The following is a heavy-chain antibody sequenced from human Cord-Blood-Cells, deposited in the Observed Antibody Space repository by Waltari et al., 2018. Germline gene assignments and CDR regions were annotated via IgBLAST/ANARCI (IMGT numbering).Heavy chain of an antibody. CDR1: GGTFSSYA. CDR2: IIPILGTA. V-gene: IGHV1-69*01. D-gene: IGHD3-22*01. CDR3: ARRSNYYDSSGYYFDY. Sequence: QVQLVQSGAEVKKPGSSVKVSCKASGGTFSSYAISWVRQAPGQGLEWMGGIIPILGTANHAQKFQGRVTITADESTSTAYMELSSLRSEDTAVYYCARRSNYYDSSGYYFDYWGQGTLVTVSS. J-gene: IGHJ4*02.